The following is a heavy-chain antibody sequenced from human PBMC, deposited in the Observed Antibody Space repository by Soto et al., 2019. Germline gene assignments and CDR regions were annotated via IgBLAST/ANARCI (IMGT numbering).Heavy chain of an antibody. CDR1: GFTFNTW. CDR2: IDSDGSIT. V-gene: IGHV3-74*01. Sequence: VGSLRLSCAASGFTFNTWMHWVRQAPGEGLVWVSSIDSDGSITSYADSVKGRFTISRDNAKNTLYLQMNSLRAEDTAVYYCATLGLQQAFWGQGTLVTVSS. J-gene: IGHJ4*02. D-gene: IGHD2-21*02. CDR3: ATLGLQQAF.